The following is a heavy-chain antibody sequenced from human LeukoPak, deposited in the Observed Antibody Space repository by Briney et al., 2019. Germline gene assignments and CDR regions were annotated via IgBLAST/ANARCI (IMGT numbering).Heavy chain of an antibody. V-gene: IGHV4-61*01. CDR1: GGSVSSGSYY. CDR3: ARDHRVGEFYDFWSGYPQDYYYYGMDV. CDR2: IYYSGST. J-gene: IGHJ6*02. Sequence: SETLSLTCTVSGGSVSSGSYYWSWIRQPPGKGLEWIGYIYYSGSTNYNPSLKSRATISVDTSKNQFSLKLSSVTAADTAVYYCARDHRVGEFYDFWSGYPQDYYYYGMDVWGQGTTVTVSS. D-gene: IGHD3-3*01.